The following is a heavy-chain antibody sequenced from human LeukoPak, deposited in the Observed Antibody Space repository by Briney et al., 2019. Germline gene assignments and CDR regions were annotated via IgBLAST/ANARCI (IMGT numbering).Heavy chain of an antibody. CDR3: ARTFYDTLDSDAFDF. CDR1: GYTFTGYY. J-gene: IGHJ3*01. CDR2: INPNSGGT. D-gene: IGHD2/OR15-2a*01. V-gene: IGHV1-2*02. Sequence: ASVKVSCKASGYTFTGYYMHWVRQAPGQGLEWMGWINPNSGGTNYAQKFQGRVTMTRDTSISTAYMGLSRLRSEDTAVYYCARTFYDTLDSDAFDFWGQGTMVIVSS.